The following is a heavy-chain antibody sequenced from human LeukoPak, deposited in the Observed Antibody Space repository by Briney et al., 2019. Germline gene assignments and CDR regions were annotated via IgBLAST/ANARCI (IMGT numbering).Heavy chain of an antibody. CDR3: AGMKVGY. D-gene: IGHD3-22*01. J-gene: IGHJ4*02. CDR1: GFTFSSYS. V-gene: IGHV3-7*01. Sequence: GGSLRLSCAASGFTFSSYSMNWVRQAPGKGLEWVANIKEDGGEKYYVDSVKGRFTVSRDNAKNSLFLQMNSLRAEDTAVYYCAGMKVGYWGQGALVTVSS. CDR2: IKEDGGEK.